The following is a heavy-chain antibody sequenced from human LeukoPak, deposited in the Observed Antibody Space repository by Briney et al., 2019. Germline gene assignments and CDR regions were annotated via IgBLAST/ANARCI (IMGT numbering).Heavy chain of an antibody. CDR2: IIPIFGTA. CDR3: ARHTVTTYYFDY. V-gene: IGHV1-69*05. J-gene: IGHJ4*02. CDR1: GGTFSSYA. D-gene: IGHD4-17*01. Sequence: GASVKVSCKASGGTFSSYAISWVRQAPGQGLEWMGRIIPIFGTANYAQKFQGGVTITTDESTSTAYMELSSLRSEDTAVYYCARHTVTTYYFDYWGQGTLVTVSS.